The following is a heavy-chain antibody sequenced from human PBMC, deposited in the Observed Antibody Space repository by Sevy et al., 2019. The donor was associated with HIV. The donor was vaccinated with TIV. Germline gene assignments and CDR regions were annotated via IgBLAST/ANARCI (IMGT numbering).Heavy chain of an antibody. CDR1: GFTFCSYG. CDR2: IWFDGSNT. Sequence: GGSLRLSCAASGFTFCSYGMHWVRQAPGKGLEWVALIWFDGSNTYYADSVKGRFTISRDIAKNTLHLQMNSLRGEDTAVYYCARDLEFYDNGDYGPAFMPDYWGQGTLVTVSS. D-gene: IGHD4-17*01. CDR3: ARDLEFYDNGDYGPAFMPDY. V-gene: IGHV3-33*01. J-gene: IGHJ4*02.